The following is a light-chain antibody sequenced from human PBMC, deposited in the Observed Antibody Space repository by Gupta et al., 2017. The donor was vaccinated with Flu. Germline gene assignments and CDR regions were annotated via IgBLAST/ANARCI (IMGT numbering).Light chain of an antibody. CDR1: SSKMGSNT. J-gene: IGLJ2*01. V-gene: IGLV1-44*01. CDR2: SNN. CDR3: AARDDSRDGPV. Sequence: VTISSSGTSSKMGSNTVYWYHQDPETPPHLLMYSNNQRPSGVPERFSGSKSATSASLATSGLQAEDEADYFCAARDDSRDGPVFGGGTKLTVL.